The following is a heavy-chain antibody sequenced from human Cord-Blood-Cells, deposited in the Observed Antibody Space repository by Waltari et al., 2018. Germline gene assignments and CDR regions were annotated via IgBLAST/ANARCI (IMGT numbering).Heavy chain of an antibody. D-gene: IGHD3-10*01. CDR2: IGTAGDT. J-gene: IGHJ2*01. V-gene: IGHV3-13*01. CDR1: GFTFSRSD. Sequence: EVQLVESGGGLVQPGGSLRLSCDASGFTFSRSDMHWVRQATGKGLEWVSAIGTAGDTYYPGSVKGRFTISRENAKNSLYLQMNSLRAGDTAVYYCARSRDFDLWGRGTLVTVSS. CDR3: ARSRDFDL.